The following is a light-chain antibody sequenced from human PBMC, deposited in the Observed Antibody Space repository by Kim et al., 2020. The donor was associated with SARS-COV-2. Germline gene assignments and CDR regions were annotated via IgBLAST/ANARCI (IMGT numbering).Light chain of an antibody. CDR2: QDS. Sequence: SYELTQPPSVSVSPGQTASITCSGDKLGDKYACWYQQKPGQSPVLVIYQDSKRSSGIPERFSGSNSGNTATLTISGTQAMDEADYYCQAWDSSTWVFGTG. V-gene: IGLV3-1*01. J-gene: IGLJ1*01. CDR1: KLGDKY. CDR3: QAWDSSTWV.